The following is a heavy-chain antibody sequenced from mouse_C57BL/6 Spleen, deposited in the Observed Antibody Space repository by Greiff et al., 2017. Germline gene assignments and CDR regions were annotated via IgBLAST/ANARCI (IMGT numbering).Heavy chain of an antibody. CDR3: ARWEDY. CDR1: GYTFTSYW. V-gene: IGHV1-64*01. CDR2: IHPNSGST. D-gene: IGHD4-1*01. J-gene: IGHJ4*01. Sequence: VKLQQPGAELVKPGASVKLSCKASGYTFTSYWMHWVKQRPGQGLEWIGMIHPNSGSTNYNKKFKSKATLTVDKSSSTAYMQLSSLTSEDSAVYYCARWEDYWGQGTSVTVSS.